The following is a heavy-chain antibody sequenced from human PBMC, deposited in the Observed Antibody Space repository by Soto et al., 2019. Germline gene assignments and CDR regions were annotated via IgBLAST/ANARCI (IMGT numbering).Heavy chain of an antibody. D-gene: IGHD3-10*01. CDR2: IIPILETA. J-gene: IGHJ6*04. V-gene: IGHV1-69*08. CDR1: GGTFGRYT. Sequence: QVQLVQSGAEVKKPGSSVKVSCKASGGTFGRYTLSWVRQAPGQGLEWMGWIIPILETANYARRFQGRLTMTAATSTDTAYMDLSGLTSDDTGVYSCARGGKLGGDLEVWGKGTRVTVSS. CDR3: ARGGKLGGDLEV.